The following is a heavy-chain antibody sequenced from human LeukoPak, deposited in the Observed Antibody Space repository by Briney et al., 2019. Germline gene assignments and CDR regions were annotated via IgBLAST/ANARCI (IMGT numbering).Heavy chain of an antibody. J-gene: IGHJ3*02. CDR3: AKGHVDIVVVVAATLTDAFDI. CDR1: GFTFSSYA. CDR2: ISGSGGST. V-gene: IGHV3-23*01. D-gene: IGHD2-15*01. Sequence: PGGSLRLSCAASGFTFSSYAMSWVRQAPEKGLEWVSAISGSGGSTYYADSVKGRFTISRDNSKNTLYLQMNSLRAEDTAVYYCAKGHVDIVVVVAATLTDAFDIWGQGTMVTVSS.